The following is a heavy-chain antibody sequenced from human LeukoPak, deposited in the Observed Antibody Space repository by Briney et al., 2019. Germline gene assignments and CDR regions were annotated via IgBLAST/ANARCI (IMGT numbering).Heavy chain of an antibody. J-gene: IGHJ6*03. V-gene: IGHV2-70*11. D-gene: IGHD4-23*01. CDR1: GFSLSTSGMC. CDR3: ARINYGGNSGDYYYYYMDV. Sequence: SGPTLVNPTQTLTLTCTFSGFSLSTSGMCVSWIRQPPGKALEWLARIDWDDDKYYSTSLKTRLTISKDTSKNQVVLTMTNMDPVDTATYYCARINYGGNSGDYYYYYMDVWGKGTTVTVSS. CDR2: IDWDDDK.